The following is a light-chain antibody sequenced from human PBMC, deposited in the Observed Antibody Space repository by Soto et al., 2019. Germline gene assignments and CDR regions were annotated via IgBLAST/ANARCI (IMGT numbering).Light chain of an antibody. CDR2: SAS. V-gene: IGKV1-9*01. Sequence: DIQLTQSPSFLSASVGDRVTITCRASQDISSYLAWYQQRPGKVPRFLTHSASTLQSAVPSRFSATGSGTTFTLTISSLQPEDIATYYCQQLNRFPRTFGQGTKVEV. J-gene: IGKJ1*01. CDR3: QQLNRFPRT. CDR1: QDISSY.